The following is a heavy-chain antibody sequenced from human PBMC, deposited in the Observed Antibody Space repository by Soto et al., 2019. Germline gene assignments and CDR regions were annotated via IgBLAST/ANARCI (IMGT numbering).Heavy chain of an antibody. CDR2: INPSGGST. CDR3: ARDIRPGPFDY. V-gene: IGHV1-46*01. CDR1: GYTFTSYY. J-gene: IGHJ4*02. D-gene: IGHD6-6*01. Sequence: QVQLVQSGAEVKKPGASVKVSCKASGYTFTSYYMHWVRQAPGQGLEWMGIINPSGGSTSYAQKFQGRVTMTRDTSTSTVYMELSRLRSEDTAVYYCARDIRPGPFDYWGQGTLVTVSS.